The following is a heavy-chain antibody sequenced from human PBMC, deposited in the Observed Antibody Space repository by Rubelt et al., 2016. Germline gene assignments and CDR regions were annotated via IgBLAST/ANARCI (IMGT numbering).Heavy chain of an antibody. CDR3: AGVRSGSYGYWYFDL. J-gene: IGHJ2*01. CDR2: LYYDGSNK. Sequence: RNYGMHWVRQAPGKGLEWVALLYYDGSNKYCADSVKGRFTISRDYSKNTLYLQMNSLRAEDTAVYYCAGVRSGSYGYWYFDLWGRGTLVTVSS. V-gene: IGHV3-33*01. CDR1: RNYG. D-gene: IGHD1-26*01.